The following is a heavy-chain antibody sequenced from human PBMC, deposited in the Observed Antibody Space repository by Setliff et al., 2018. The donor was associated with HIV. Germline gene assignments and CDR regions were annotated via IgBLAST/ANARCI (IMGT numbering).Heavy chain of an antibody. D-gene: IGHD3-16*01. J-gene: IGHJ4*02. CDR2: IKLDGSDK. V-gene: IGHV3-7*03. Sequence: PGGSLRLSCAASGFTFSGYWMSWVRQAPGKGLEWLANIKLDGSDKYYVDSVKGRFTISRDNAKNSLYLQMNSLRAEDTAVYYCVGGGGALDYWGQGTLVTVSS. CDR3: VGGGGALDY. CDR1: GFTFSGYW.